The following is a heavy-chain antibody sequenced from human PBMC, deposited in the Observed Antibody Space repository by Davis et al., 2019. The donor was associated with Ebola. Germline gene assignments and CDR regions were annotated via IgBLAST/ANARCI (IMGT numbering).Heavy chain of an antibody. CDR2: IYSGGST. CDR1: GFTVSSNY. CDR3: ARVGATIFRRGWFDP. D-gene: IGHD3-3*01. V-gene: IGHV3-66*01. J-gene: IGHJ5*02. Sequence: PGGSLRLSCAASGFTVSSNYMSWVRQAPGKGLEWVSVIYSGGSTYYADSVKGRFTISRDNSKNTLYLQMNSLRAEDTAVYYCARVGATIFRRGWFDPWGQGTLVTVSS.